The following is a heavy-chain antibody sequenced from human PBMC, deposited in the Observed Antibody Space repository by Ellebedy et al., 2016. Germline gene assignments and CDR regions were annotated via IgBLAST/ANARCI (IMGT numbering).Heavy chain of an antibody. Sequence: GESLKISXAVSGFTVSSTYMSWVRQAPGKGLEWVSVIYSGGKTYYADSVKGRFTISTDNFRNTLFLQMNSLRVEDTAVYYCAREKDILTGYRVFDIWGQGTMVTVSS. CDR2: IYSGGKT. V-gene: IGHV3-66*01. J-gene: IGHJ3*02. D-gene: IGHD3-9*01. CDR3: AREKDILTGYRVFDI. CDR1: GFTVSSTY.